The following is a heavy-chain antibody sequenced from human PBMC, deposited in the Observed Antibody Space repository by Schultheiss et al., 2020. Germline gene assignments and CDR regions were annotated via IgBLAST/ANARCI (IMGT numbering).Heavy chain of an antibody. CDR2: IYTSGST. V-gene: IGHV4-59*10. J-gene: IGHJ5*02. D-gene: IGHD2-15*01. CDR3: ARGIQSARGLLLGWFDP. Sequence: SETLSLTCAVYGGSFSGYYWSWIRQPAGKGLEWIGRIYTSGSTYYNPSLKSRVTISVDTSKNQFSLKLSSVTAADTAVYYCARGIQSARGLLLGWFDPWGQGTLVTVSS. CDR1: GGSFSGYY.